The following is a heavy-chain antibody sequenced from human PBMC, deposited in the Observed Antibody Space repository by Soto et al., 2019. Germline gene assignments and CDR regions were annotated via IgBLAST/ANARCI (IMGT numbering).Heavy chain of an antibody. J-gene: IGHJ5*02. CDR2: ISSSSSYI. Sequence: GGSLRLSCAASGFTFSSYSMNWVRQAPGKGLEWVSSISSSSSYIYYADSVKGRFTISRDNAKNSLYLQMNSLRAEDTAVYYCARDQTLDIVVVPAAESDYNWFDPWGQGTLVTVSS. CDR1: GFTFSSYS. CDR3: ARDQTLDIVVVPAAESDYNWFDP. D-gene: IGHD2-2*03. V-gene: IGHV3-21*01.